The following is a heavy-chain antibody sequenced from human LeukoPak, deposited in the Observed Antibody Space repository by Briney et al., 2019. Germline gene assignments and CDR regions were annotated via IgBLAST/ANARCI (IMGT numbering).Heavy chain of an antibody. D-gene: IGHD3-10*01. J-gene: IGHJ4*02. Sequence: GGSLRLSCAASGFTFSSYAMSWVRQAPGKGLEWVSAISGSGGSTYYADSVKGRFTISRDNSKNTLYLQMNSLRAEDTAVYYCARTTRRPYGSEEYWGQGTLVTVSS. CDR2: ISGSGGST. V-gene: IGHV3-23*01. CDR3: ARTTRRPYGSEEY. CDR1: GFTFSSYA.